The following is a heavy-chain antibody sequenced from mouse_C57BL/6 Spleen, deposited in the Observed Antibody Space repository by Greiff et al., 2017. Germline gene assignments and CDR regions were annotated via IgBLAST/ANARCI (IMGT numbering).Heavy chain of an antibody. Sequence: VQLQQPGAELVKPGASVKMSCKASGYTFTSYWITWVKQRPGQGLEWIGDIYPGSGSTNYNEKFKSKATLTVDTSSSTAYMQLSSLTSEDSAVYYCARLVRTEQLRGFDYWGQGTTLTVSS. J-gene: IGHJ2*01. CDR3: ARLVRTEQLRGFDY. D-gene: IGHD3-2*02. V-gene: IGHV1-55*01. CDR1: GYTFTSYW. CDR2: IYPGSGST.